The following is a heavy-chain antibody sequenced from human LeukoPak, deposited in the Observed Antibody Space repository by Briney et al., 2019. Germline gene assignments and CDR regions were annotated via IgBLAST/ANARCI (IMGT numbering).Heavy chain of an antibody. V-gene: IGHV3-23*01. Sequence: GGSLRLSXAASGFTFSTYAMSWVRQAPGKGLEWLLLISSNGGSTHYADSVKGRFTISRDNSKNTLYLQMKSLRAEDTAVYYCTKDLYTVTGDYWGQGTLVTVSS. CDR2: ISSNGGST. J-gene: IGHJ4*02. CDR3: TKDLYTVTGDY. D-gene: IGHD4-11*01. CDR1: GFTFSTYA.